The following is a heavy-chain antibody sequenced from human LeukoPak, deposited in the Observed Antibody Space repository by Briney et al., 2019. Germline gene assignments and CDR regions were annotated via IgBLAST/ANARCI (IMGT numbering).Heavy chain of an antibody. CDR1: GGSVSSGSYY. CDR3: ARIRLNTKGNYMDV. CDR2: IYNSGST. Sequence: PSETLSLTCSVSGGSVSSGSYYWSWIRQPAGKGLEWIGRIYNSGSTKYNPTLKSRVTMSVDTSKNQFSLKLRSVTAADTAVYYCARIRLNTKGNYMDVWGKGTTVTISS. V-gene: IGHV4-61*02. J-gene: IGHJ6*03. D-gene: IGHD2-8*01.